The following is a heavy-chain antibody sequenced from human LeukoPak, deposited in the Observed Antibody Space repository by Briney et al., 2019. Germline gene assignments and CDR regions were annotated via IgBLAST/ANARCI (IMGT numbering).Heavy chain of an antibody. CDR2: INSDGRDT. CDR1: RFTFSNYW. Sequence: GGSLRLSCAASRFTFSNYWMHWVRQAPGKGLVWVSRINSDGRDTSYADSVKGRFTISRDNAKNTLYLQMNSLRAEDTAVYYCASSNWNYYNYWGQGTLVTVSS. J-gene: IGHJ4*02. V-gene: IGHV3-74*01. CDR3: ASSNWNYYNY. D-gene: IGHD1-20*01.